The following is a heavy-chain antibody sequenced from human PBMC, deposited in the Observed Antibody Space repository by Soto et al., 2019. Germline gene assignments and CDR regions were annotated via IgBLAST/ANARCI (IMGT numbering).Heavy chain of an antibody. V-gene: IGHV4-59*01. CDR1: GGSISSYY. CDR3: ARDWGPLAVAGTGLVY. CDR2: IYYSGST. Sequence: QVQLQESGPGLVKPSETLSLTCTVSGGSISSYYWSWIRQPPGKGLEGIGYIYYSGSTNYNPSLKSRVTISVDTSKNQFSLKLSSVTAADTAVYYCARDWGPLAVAGTGLVYWGQGTLVTVSS. J-gene: IGHJ4*02. D-gene: IGHD6-19*01.